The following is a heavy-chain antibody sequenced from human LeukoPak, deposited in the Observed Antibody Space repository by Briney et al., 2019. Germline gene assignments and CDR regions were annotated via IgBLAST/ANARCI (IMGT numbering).Heavy chain of an antibody. V-gene: IGHV3-20*04. Sequence: GGSLRLSCASGGFTFDDCVMSWLRQAPGKGLEWVSGINWNGGSTGYADSVKGRFTISRDNAKNSLYLQMNSLRAEDTALYYCATLYCSRTSCCLAYWGQGTLVTVSS. J-gene: IGHJ4*02. CDR1: GFTFDDCV. D-gene: IGHD2-2*01. CDR2: INWNGGST. CDR3: ATLYCSRTSCCLAY.